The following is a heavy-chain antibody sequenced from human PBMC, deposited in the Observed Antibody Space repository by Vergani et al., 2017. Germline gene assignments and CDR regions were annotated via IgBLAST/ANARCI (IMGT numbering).Heavy chain of an antibody. D-gene: IGHD3-3*01. J-gene: IGHJ4*02. CDR1: GFNFRSDG. CDR3: AKDWSITIFGPTQYHEAGIDY. CDR2: ISHDGSRT. V-gene: IGHV3-30*18. Sequence: QVQLVESGGGVVQPGRSLMLSCAASGFNFRSDGMHWVRQAPGKGLEWVAIISHDGSRTHYADSVKGRFTISRDNSKNTLYLHMDSLRADDTAVYYCAKDWSITIFGPTQYHEAGIDYWGPGTLVTVSS.